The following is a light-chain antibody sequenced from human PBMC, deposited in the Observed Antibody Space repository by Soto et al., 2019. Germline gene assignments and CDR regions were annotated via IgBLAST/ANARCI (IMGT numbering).Light chain of an antibody. CDR1: QSVSSS. CDR3: QQYNNWPPWT. Sequence: EIVMTQSPATLSVSPGEIATLSFSASQSVSSSVAFHQQKPGQAPRLLTYDASNRATGIPARFSGSGSGTEFTLTISSLQSEDFAVYFCQQYNNWPPWTFGQGTKVDIK. V-gene: IGKV3D-15*01. CDR2: DAS. J-gene: IGKJ1*01.